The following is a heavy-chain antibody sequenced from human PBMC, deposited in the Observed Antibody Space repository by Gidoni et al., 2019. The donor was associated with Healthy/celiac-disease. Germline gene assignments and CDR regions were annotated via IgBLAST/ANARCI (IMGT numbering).Heavy chain of an antibody. V-gene: IGHV4-31*03. D-gene: IGHD3-10*01. Sequence: QVQLQESGPGLVKSSQTLSLSCTVSGGSISSGGYYWSWIRQHPGKGLEWIGYIYYSGSAYYIPSLKSRVTISLDTSKNQFSLKLSSVTAADTAVYYCARDYGSGRFYYFDSWGQGILVTVSS. CDR1: GGSISSGGYY. CDR2: IYYSGSA. J-gene: IGHJ4*02. CDR3: ARDYGSGRFYYFDS.